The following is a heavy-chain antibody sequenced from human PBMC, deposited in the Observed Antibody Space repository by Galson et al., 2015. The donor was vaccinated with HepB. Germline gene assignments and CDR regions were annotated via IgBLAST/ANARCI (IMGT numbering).Heavy chain of an antibody. D-gene: IGHD3-10*01. CDR1: GFTFSSYG. Sequence: LRLSCAASGFTFSSYGMHWVRQAPGKGLEWVSSISSSSSYIYYADSVKGRFTVSRDDSKNTLFLQLNSLRAEDTAVYYCAKAQETYYYASASYFPLDSWGQGTLVTASS. CDR3: AKAQETYYYASASYFPLDS. J-gene: IGHJ4*02. V-gene: IGHV3-21*04. CDR2: ISSSSSYI.